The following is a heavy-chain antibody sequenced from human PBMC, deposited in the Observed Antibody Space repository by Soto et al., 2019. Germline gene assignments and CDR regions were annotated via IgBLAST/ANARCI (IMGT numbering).Heavy chain of an antibody. CDR2: INPDSGGT. D-gene: IGHD3-22*01. CDR3: ARSYYYDSSHYYFDY. CDR1: GYTFTGYY. V-gene: IGHV1-2*02. Sequence: ASVKVSCKASGYTFTGYYMHWVRQAPGQGLEWMGWINPDSGGTKYAQKFQGRVTITRDTSASTAYMELSSLRSEETAVYYCARSYYYDSSHYYFDYWGQGTLVTVSS. J-gene: IGHJ4*02.